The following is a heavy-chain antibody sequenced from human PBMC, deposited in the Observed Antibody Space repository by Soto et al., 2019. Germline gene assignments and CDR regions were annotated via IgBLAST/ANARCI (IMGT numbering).Heavy chain of an antibody. V-gene: IGHV3-9*01. Sequence: GGSLRLSCAASGFTFDDYAMHWVRQAPGKGLEWVSGISWNSGSIGYADSVKGRFTISRDNAKNSLYLQMNSLRAEDTALYYCAKGRRGYDDAFDIWGQGTVVTVSS. CDR2: ISWNSGSI. CDR3: AKGRRGYDDAFDI. D-gene: IGHD5-12*01. CDR1: GFTFDDYA. J-gene: IGHJ3*02.